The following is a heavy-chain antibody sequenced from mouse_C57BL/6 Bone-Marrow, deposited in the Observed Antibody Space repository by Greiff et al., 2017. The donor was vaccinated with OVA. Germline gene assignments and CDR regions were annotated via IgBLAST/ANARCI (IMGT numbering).Heavy chain of an antibody. V-gene: IGHV5-6*02. CDR1: GFTFSSYG. CDR2: ISSGGSYT. J-gene: IGHJ2*01. Sequence: EVKLVESGGDLVKPGGSLKLSCAASGFTFSSYGMSWVRQTPDKRLEWVATISSGGSYTYYPDSVKGRFTISRDNAKHTLYLQMSSLKSEDTAMYYCARHRSNYVGYWGQGTTLTVSS. D-gene: IGHD2-14*01. CDR3: ARHRSNYVGY.